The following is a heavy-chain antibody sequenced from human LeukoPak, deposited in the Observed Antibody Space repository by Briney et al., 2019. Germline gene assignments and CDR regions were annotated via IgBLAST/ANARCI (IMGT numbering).Heavy chain of an antibody. CDR2: IKYDGSEK. D-gene: IGHD6-13*01. CDR1: GFTLSSYW. J-gene: IGHJ4*02. V-gene: IGHV3-7*01. CDR3: ARDMAPAGLFFDY. Sequence: GGSLRLSCAASGFTLSSYWMSWVRQAPGKGLEWVANIKYDGSEKDYVDSVKGRFTIPRDNAKNSLYLQMNSLRAEDTAVYYCARDMAPAGLFFDYWGQGTLVTVSS.